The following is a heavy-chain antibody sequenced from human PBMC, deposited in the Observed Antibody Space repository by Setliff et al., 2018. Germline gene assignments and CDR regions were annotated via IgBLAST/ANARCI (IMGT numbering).Heavy chain of an antibody. V-gene: IGHV4-59*02. CDR3: ARGSGRGYSYDLFDY. CDR2: IFYSGYT. D-gene: IGHD5-18*01. J-gene: IGHJ4*02. CDR1: GGSVSTYY. Sequence: SETLSLTCTVSGGSVSTYYWSWIRQPPGKGLEWIGFIFYSGYTHYNPSLKSRVTMSVDVSRDQFSLELSSVTAADTAVYFCARGSGRGYSYDLFDYWGQGSLVTVSS.